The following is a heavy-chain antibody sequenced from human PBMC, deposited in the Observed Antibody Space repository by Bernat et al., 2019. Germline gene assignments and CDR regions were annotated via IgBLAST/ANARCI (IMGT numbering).Heavy chain of an antibody. CDR3: GSRLLWFGEYPTLYYYYGMDV. CDR1: GFTVSSNY. CDR2: IYSGGST. Sequence: EVQLVESGGGLVQPGGSLRLSCAASGFTVSSNYMSWVRQAPGKGLDWVAVIYSGGSTYYEDSVKGGFTISRDNSKNTMYLQMNSLRAEDKAVYYCGSRLLWFGEYPTLYYYYGMDVWGQGTTVTVSS. J-gene: IGHJ6*02. V-gene: IGHV3-66*01. D-gene: IGHD3-10*01.